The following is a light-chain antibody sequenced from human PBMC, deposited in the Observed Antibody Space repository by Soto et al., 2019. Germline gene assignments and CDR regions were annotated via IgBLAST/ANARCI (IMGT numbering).Light chain of an antibody. Sequence: QSALTQPASVSGSPGQSINISCTGTSRDVGGFNSVSWYQQHPGKAPKLMIYDVSDRPSGVSNRFSGSKSGNTASLTISGLQAEDEADYYCSSYTSSRTLYVFGIGTKLTVL. CDR1: SRDVGGFNS. V-gene: IGLV2-14*01. J-gene: IGLJ1*01. CDR2: DVS. CDR3: SSYTSSRTLYV.